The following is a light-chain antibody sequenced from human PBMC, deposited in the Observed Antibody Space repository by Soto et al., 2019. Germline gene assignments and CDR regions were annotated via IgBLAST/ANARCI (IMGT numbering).Light chain of an antibody. CDR3: SSYTSSSTYV. Sequence: QSVLTQPASVSGSPGQSITISCTGTSSDVGGYHYVSWYQQHPGKAPKLMIYEVSNRPSGGSNRFSGSKSGNTASLTISGLQAEDEADYYCSSYTSSSTYVFGTGTKVTI. CDR2: EVS. CDR1: SSDVGGYHY. V-gene: IGLV2-14*01. J-gene: IGLJ1*01.